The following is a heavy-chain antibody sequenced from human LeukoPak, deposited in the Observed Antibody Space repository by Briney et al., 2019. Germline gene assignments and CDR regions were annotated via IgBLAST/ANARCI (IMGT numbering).Heavy chain of an antibody. Sequence: PGGSLRLSCAASGFTFSSYAMSWVRQAPGKGLEWVSAISGSGGSTYYADSVKGRFTISRDNSKNTLFLQMTSLRADDTAVYYCAKSALQFLEWLSPFDYWGQGILVTVSS. CDR3: AKSALQFLEWLSPFDY. CDR1: GFTFSSYA. J-gene: IGHJ4*02. D-gene: IGHD3-3*01. CDR2: ISGSGGST. V-gene: IGHV3-23*01.